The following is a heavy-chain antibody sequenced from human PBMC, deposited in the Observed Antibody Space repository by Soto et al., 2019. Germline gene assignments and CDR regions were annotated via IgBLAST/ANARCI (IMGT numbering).Heavy chain of an antibody. CDR2: IYYSGST. CDR1: GGSISSGGYY. CDR3: ARIRDYYASPLTIRPWFDP. D-gene: IGHD3-16*01. J-gene: IGHJ5*02. V-gene: IGHV4-61*08. Sequence: PLETLSLTCTVCGGSISSGGYYCSWIRQHPGKGLEWIGYIYYSGSTYYNPSLKSRVTISVDTSKNQFSLKLSSLTAADTAVYYCARIRDYYASPLTIRPWFDPRGQGTLVTVSS.